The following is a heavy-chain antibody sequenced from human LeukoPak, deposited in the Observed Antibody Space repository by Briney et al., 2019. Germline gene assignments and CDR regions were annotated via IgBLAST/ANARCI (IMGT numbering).Heavy chain of an antibody. D-gene: IGHD2-2*02. Sequence: SETLSLTCAVYGGSFSGYYWSWIRQPPGKGLEWIGEINHSGSTNYNPPLKSRVTISVDTSKNQFSLKLSSVTAADTAVYYCARGRLQGYCSSTSCYTFFDYWGQGTLVTVSS. CDR3: ARGRLQGYCSSTSCYTFFDY. V-gene: IGHV4-34*01. J-gene: IGHJ4*02. CDR1: GGSFSGYY. CDR2: INHSGST.